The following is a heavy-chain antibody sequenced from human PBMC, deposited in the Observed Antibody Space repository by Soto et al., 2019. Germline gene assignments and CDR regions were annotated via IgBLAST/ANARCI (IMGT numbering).Heavy chain of an antibody. D-gene: IGHD3-22*01. CDR3: VRDPVGSRGYLGQ. CDR1: AFTLSTYY. J-gene: IGHJ4*02. V-gene: IGHV3-7*05. Sequence: EGSLRLSCAASAFTLSTYYMGWVRQAPGKGLEWAANINQAGSVKNYVDSVKGRFTVSRDNAKNSLYLQMNSLRVDDTAVYYCVRDPVGSRGYLGQWGQGTQVTVSS. CDR2: INQAGSVK.